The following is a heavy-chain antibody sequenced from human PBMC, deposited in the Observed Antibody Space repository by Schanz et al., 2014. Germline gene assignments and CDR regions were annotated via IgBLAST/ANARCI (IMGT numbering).Heavy chain of an antibody. D-gene: IGHD4-17*01. CDR1: GFTFSDYY. J-gene: IGHJ4*02. V-gene: IGHV3-11*05. Sequence: QVYLVESGGDLVKPGGSLRLSCAASGFTFSDYYMAWIRQAPGKGLEWVSHISGSSIHKNYADSVKGRFTISRDNYKNTLYLQMNSLSAEDTAVYFCARPFLGYYGDLAYWGQGTLLTVSS. CDR2: ISGSSIHK. CDR3: ARPFLGYYGDLAY.